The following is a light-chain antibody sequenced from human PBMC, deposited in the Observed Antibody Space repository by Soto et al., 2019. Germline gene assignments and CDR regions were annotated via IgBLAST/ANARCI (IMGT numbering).Light chain of an antibody. CDR2: DTS. CDR3: QLYGISPH. CDR1: QSVSSK. V-gene: IGKV3-15*01. Sequence: EIVMTQSPATLSVSPGERATLSCRASQSVSSKLAWYQHKPGQAPRLLIYDTSTRAAGIPARFSGSGSGTDFTLTINRLEPEDFAVYYCQLYGISPHFGQGTRLEI. J-gene: IGKJ5*01.